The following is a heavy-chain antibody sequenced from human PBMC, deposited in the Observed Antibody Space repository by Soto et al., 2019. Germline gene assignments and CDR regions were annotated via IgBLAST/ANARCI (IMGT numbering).Heavy chain of an antibody. CDR2: ISSTGSYI. V-gene: IGHV3-21*02. J-gene: IGHJ4*02. CDR1: GFTFNTHS. Sequence: VQLVESGGGLVKPGGSLRLSCAASGFTFNTHSMNWVRQAPGKGLEWVSSISSTGSYIYYADSVKGRFTISRDNAKNSLYLEMNCLRAEETAVYFCAREGANFGVVTPFHTRGQGVLVIISS. CDR3: AREGANFGVVTPFHT. D-gene: IGHD3-3*01.